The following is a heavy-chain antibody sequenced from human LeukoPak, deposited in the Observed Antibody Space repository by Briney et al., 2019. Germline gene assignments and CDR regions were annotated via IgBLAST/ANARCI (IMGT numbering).Heavy chain of an antibody. D-gene: IGHD3-10*01. Sequence: SETLSLTCTVSGGSISSYYWSWIRQPAGKGLEWIGRIYTSGSTNYNPSLKSRVTMSVDTSKNQFSLKLSSVTAADTAVYYCARDREDYYGSGSQTYFDYWGQGTLVTVSS. CDR2: IYTSGST. CDR3: ARDREDYYGSGSQTYFDY. J-gene: IGHJ4*02. CDR1: GGSISSYY. V-gene: IGHV4-4*07.